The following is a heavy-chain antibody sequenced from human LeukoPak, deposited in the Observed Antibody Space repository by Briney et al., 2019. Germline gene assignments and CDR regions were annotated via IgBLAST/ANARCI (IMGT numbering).Heavy chain of an antibody. CDR2: MNPNSGNK. Sequence: ASVKVSCKASGYTFTSYDINWVRQATGQGLEWMGWMNPNSGNKGYAQKFQGRVTMTRNTSISTAYMELSSLRSEDTAVYYCARPPRYYYYMDVWGKGTTVTVSS. CDR1: GYTFTSYD. CDR3: ARPPRYYYYMDV. V-gene: IGHV1-8*01. J-gene: IGHJ6*03.